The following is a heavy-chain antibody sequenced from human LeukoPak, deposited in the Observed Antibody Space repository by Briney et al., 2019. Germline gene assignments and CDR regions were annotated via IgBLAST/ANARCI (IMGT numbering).Heavy chain of an antibody. CDR1: GYTFTSYG. V-gene: IGHV1-18*01. J-gene: IGHJ6*02. Sequence: ASVKVSCKASGYTFTSYGISWVRQAPGQGLEWMGWISAYNGNTNYAQKLQGRVTMTTDTSTSTAYMELRSLRSGDTAVYYCARDSGSGWYYYYYGIDVWGQGTTVTVSS. CDR2: ISAYNGNT. CDR3: ARDSGSGWYYYYYGIDV. D-gene: IGHD6-19*01.